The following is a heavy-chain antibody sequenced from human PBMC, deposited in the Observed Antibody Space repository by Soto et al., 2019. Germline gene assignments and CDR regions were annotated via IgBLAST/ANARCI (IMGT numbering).Heavy chain of an antibody. CDR2: INTYNGNT. V-gene: IGHV1-18*01. J-gene: IGHJ6*02. Sequence: QVQLVQSGAEVKNPGASVKVSCKASGYTFTRYGIGWARQAPGQGLEWMGWINTYNGNTNYAQNVQGRDTLTTDTYTSTAYMELRSLRSNDTAIYYCAMVDVYVTPSPQDVWGQGTTVIVSS. D-gene: IGHD3-16*01. CDR3: AMVDVYVTPSPQDV. CDR1: GYTFTRYG.